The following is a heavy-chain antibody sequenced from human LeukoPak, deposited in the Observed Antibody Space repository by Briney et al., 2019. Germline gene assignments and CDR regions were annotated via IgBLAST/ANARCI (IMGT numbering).Heavy chain of an antibody. D-gene: IGHD1-26*01. V-gene: IGHV3-7*01. CDR1: GFTFSYHW. CDR2: IKNDGAVK. Sequence: GGSLRLSCAASGFTFSYHWMTWVRQAPGKGLEWVANIKNDGAVKNYVDSVKGRFTISRDNAKNSLYLQMNSLRAEDTAVYYCAKRYSGSSGLYNFDYWGQGTLVTVSS. CDR3: AKRYSGSSGLYNFDY. J-gene: IGHJ4*02.